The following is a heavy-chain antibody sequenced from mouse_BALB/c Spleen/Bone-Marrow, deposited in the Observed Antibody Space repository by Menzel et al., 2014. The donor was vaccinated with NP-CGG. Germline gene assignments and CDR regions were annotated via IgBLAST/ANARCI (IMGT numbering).Heavy chain of an antibody. Sequence: GQRGVSGGGLVKPGVSLKLSWAASGFTFSSYTMSWVRQTPEKRMERVASISSGDSYTYYPHSVKGRFTISRDNAKNTLYLQMSSLNAEDTAVYYCTREEDYDSLFDYWAEGSALTRSS. CDR2: ISSGDSYT. CDR3: TREEDYDSLFDY. V-gene: IGHV5-6-4*01. J-gene: IGHJ2*01. D-gene: IGHD2-4*01. CDR1: GFTFSSYT.